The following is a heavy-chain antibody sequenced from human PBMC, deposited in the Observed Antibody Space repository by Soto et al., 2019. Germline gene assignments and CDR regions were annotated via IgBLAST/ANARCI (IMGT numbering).Heavy chain of an antibody. CDR3: ARRGTTVVDGAFDL. CDR2: IYPGDSST. J-gene: IGHJ3*01. D-gene: IGHD4-17*01. V-gene: IGHV5-51*01. CDR1: GYTFTTYW. Sequence: GESLKISCKGSGYTFTTYWIGWVRQMPGKGLEWMGSIYPGDSSTRYSPTVQGQVTISADKSISTAYLQWSSLKASDTAMYYCARRGTTVVDGAFDLWGQGTMVTVSS.